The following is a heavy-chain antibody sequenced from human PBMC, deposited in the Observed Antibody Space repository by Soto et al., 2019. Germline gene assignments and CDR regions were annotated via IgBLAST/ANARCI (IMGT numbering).Heavy chain of an antibody. J-gene: IGHJ4*02. D-gene: IGHD3-10*01. CDR2: ISANGGNT. CDR3: KNLYTYGSL. Sequence: GGSLRLSCAASGFTFTNYAMSWVRQAPGKGLAWVSTISANGGNTYYADSVRGRFTVSRDNSENTLSLQMSSLRADDTAVYFCKNLYTYGSLWGQGTLVTVSS. CDR1: GFTFTNYA. V-gene: IGHV3-23*01.